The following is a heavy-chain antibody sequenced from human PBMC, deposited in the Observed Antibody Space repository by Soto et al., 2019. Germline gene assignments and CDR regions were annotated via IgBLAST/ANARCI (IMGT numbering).Heavy chain of an antibody. V-gene: IGHV4-4*02. Sequence: SETLSLTCAVSSGSISSSNWWSWVRQPPGKGLEWIGEIYHSGSTNYNPSLKSRVTISVDKSKNQFSLKLSSVTAADTAVYYCARTEGSIRRENWFDPWGQGTLVTVSS. CDR1: SGSISSSNW. D-gene: IGHD6-13*01. J-gene: IGHJ5*02. CDR2: IYHSGST. CDR3: ARTEGSIRRENWFDP.